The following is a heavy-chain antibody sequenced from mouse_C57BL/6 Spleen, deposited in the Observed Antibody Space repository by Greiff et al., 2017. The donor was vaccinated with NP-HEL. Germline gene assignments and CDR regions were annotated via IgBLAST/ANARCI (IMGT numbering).Heavy chain of an antibody. CDR1: GFNIKNPY. V-gene: IGHV14-3*01. J-gene: IGHJ1*03. CDR2: IDPANGNT. Sequence: VQLQQSVAELVRPGASVKLSCTASGFNIKNPYMHWVKQRPEQGLEWIGRIDPANGNTKYAPKFQGKATITADTSSNTAHLQLSSLTSEDTAIYYCASGDFDVWGTGTTVTVSS. CDR3: ASGDFDV.